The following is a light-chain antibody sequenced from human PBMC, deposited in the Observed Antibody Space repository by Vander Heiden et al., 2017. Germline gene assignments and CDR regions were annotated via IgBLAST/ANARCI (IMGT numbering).Light chain of an antibody. CDR3: QQDYNYPWT. Sequence: DIQLTQSPSTLSASVGDRVTITCRASQSISSWLAWYQQKPGKAPKLLIYKASSLQSGVPSRFSGSGSGTECTRTISSLQPDDFAAYYCQQDYNYPWTFGQGTKVEIK. CDR2: KAS. V-gene: IGKV1-5*03. CDR1: QSISSW. J-gene: IGKJ1*01.